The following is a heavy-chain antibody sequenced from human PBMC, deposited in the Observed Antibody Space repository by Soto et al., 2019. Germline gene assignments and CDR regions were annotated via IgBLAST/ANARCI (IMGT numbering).Heavy chain of an antibody. Sequence: LSLTCAASGFTFSSYEMNWVRQAPGKGLEWVSYISSSGSTIYYADSVKGRFTISRDNAKNSLYLQMNSLRAEDTAVYYCAREAQRGSDYWGQGTLVTVSS. V-gene: IGHV3-48*03. CDR3: AREAQRGSDY. J-gene: IGHJ4*02. D-gene: IGHD3-10*01. CDR1: GFTFSSYE. CDR2: ISSSGSTI.